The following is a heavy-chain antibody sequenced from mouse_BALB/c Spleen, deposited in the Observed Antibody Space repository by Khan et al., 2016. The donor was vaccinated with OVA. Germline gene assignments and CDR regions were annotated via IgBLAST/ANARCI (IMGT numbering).Heavy chain of an antibody. V-gene: IGHV14-3*02. CDR2: IAPANGNT. J-gene: IGHJ1*01. CDR1: GFNIKDTY. Sequence: EVKLQESGAELVKPGASVKLSCTASGFNIKDTYMHWVKQRPEQGLEWIGRIAPANGNTKYDPKFHGKATIKADTSSNTAYLQLSSLTSEDTAVYCCAHPSYDRRNFDVWGAGTTVTVSS. CDR3: AHPSYDRRNFDV. D-gene: IGHD2-3*01.